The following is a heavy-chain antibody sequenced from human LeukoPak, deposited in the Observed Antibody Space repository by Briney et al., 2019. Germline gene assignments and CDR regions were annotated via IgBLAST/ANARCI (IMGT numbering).Heavy chain of an antibody. V-gene: IGHV3-66*01. CDR3: ARGYLIDY. J-gene: IGHJ4*02. CDR1: GFTVNSNY. Sequence: WGSLRLSCAASGFTVNSNYMSWVRQAPGKGLEWVSVVNSGDRTYYADSVKGRFTISRDDSTNTLYLLMNSLRAEDTAVYYCARGYLIDYWGQGTLVTVSS. D-gene: IGHD1-26*01. CDR2: VNSGDRT.